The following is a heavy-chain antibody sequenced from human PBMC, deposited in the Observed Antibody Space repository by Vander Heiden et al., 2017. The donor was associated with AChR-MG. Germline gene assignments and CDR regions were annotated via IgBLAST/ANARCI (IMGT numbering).Heavy chain of an antibody. Sequence: QVQLVQSGAEVKKPGPSVTISCEASGYPFTGYYMHWVRQTPGQGLEWMGWINTNRGGTNYAQKFQGRVTMTRDTSISTAYMELSRLRSDDTAVYYCARRRLAATPIRLNWFDPWGQGTLVTVSS. D-gene: IGHD2-15*01. CDR3: ARRRLAATPIRLNWFDP. CDR1: GYPFTGYY. J-gene: IGHJ5*02. V-gene: IGHV1-2*02. CDR2: INTNRGGT.